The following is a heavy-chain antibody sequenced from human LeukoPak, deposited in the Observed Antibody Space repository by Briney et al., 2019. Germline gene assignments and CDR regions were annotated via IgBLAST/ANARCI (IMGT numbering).Heavy chain of an antibody. V-gene: IGHV4-4*02. CDR3: AKGFGELLNYYYYGMDV. D-gene: IGHD3-10*01. CDR2: IYHSGST. J-gene: IGHJ6*02. CDR1: GGSISSSNW. Sequence: PSETLSLTCAVSGGSISSSNWWSWVRQPPGKGLEWIGEIYHSGSTNYNPSLKSRVTISVDKSKNQFSLKLSSETAADTAVYYCAKGFGELLNYYYYGMDVWGQGTTVTVSS.